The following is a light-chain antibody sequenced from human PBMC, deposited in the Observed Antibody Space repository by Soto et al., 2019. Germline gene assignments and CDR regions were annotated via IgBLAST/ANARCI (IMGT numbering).Light chain of an antibody. CDR1: QSVSSSY. CDR3: QQYGNSPT. CDR2: DAS. Sequence: EIVLTQSPGTLSLSPGERATLSCRSSQSVSSSYLAWYQQKPGQAPRLLIYDASNRATGIPDRFSGSGSGTDFTRTISRLEPEGFAVYYCQQYGNSPTFGQGTKVEIK. V-gene: IGKV3-20*01. J-gene: IGKJ1*01.